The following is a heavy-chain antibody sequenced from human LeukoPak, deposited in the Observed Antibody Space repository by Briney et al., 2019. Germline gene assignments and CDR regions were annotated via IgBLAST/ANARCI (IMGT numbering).Heavy chain of an antibody. Sequence: KTSETLSLTCTGSGGSISNYYWSWIRQPAGKGLEWIGRIYNSGSTNYNHSLKSRVTMSVDTSKNPFSLKLSSVTAADTAVYYCARAYCSSTSSKSSGLCYYYYGMDVWGHGTTVTVSS. D-gene: IGHD2-2*01. CDR3: ARAYCSSTSSKSSGLCYYYYGMDV. CDR1: GGSISNYY. V-gene: IGHV4-4*07. J-gene: IGHJ6*02. CDR2: IYNSGST.